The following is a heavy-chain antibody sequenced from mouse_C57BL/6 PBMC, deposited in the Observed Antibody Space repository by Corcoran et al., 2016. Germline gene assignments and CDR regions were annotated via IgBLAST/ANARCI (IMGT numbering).Heavy chain of an antibody. Sequence: EVQLQQSGPELVKPGASVKISCKASGYTFTDYYMNWVKQSHGKSLEWIGDINPNNGGTSYNQKFKGKATLTVDKSSSTAYMELRSLTSEDSAVYYCASYHSNPPGNYWGQGTTLTVSS. J-gene: IGHJ2*01. CDR1: GYTFTDYY. D-gene: IGHD2-5*01. V-gene: IGHV1-26*01. CDR3: ASYHSNPPGNY. CDR2: INPNNGGT.